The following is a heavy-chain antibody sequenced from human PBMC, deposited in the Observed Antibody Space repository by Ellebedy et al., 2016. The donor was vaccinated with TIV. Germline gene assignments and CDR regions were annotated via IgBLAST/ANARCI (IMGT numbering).Heavy chain of an antibody. V-gene: IGHV1-3*01. Sequence: ASVKVSXXASGYTFTSYAMHWVCQAPGQRLEWMGWINAGNGNTKYSQKFQGRVTITRDTSASTAYMELSSLRSEDTAVYYCARDPDVEAGNTTYYYYGMDVWGKGTTVTVSS. CDR1: GYTFTSYA. CDR2: INAGNGNT. D-gene: IGHD6-19*01. J-gene: IGHJ6*04. CDR3: ARDPDVEAGNTTYYYYGMDV.